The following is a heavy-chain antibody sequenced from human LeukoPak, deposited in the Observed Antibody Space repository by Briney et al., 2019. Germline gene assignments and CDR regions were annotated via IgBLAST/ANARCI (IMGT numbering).Heavy chain of an antibody. D-gene: IGHD5-12*01. CDR1: GYTLTELS. V-gene: IGHV1-24*01. CDR3: AADPSSGYDTDY. CDR2: FDPEDGET. J-gene: IGHJ4*02. Sequence: ASVKVSCKVSGYTLTELSMHWVRQAPGKGLEWMGGFDPEDGETIYAQKFQARVTMTEDTSTDTAYMELSSLRSEDTAVYYCAADPSSGYDTDYWGQGTLVTVSS.